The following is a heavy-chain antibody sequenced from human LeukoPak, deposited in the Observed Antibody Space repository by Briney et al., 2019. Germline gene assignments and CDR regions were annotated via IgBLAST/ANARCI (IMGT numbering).Heavy chain of an antibody. V-gene: IGHV4-34*01. J-gene: IGHJ5*02. CDR3: ARDGRRLAAFSFDP. CDR2: INHSGST. CDR1: GGSFSGYY. Sequence: SETLSLTCAVYGGSFSGYYWSWIRQPPGKGLEWIGEINHSGSTNYNPSLKSRVTISVDTSKNQFSLKLSFVTAADTAVYYCARDGRRLAAFSFDPWGQGTLVTVSS.